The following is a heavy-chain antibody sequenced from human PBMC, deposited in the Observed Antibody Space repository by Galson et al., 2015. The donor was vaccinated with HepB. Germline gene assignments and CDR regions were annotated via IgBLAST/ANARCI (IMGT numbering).Heavy chain of an antibody. CDR1: GGTFSSYA. CDR3: ASDPSGWLTFF. Sequence: SVKVSCKASGGTFSSYAISWVRQAPGQGLEWMGGIIPIFGTANYAQKFQGRVTITADKSTSTAYMELSSLRSEDTAVYYCASDPSGWLTFFWGQGTLVTVSS. J-gene: IGHJ4*02. CDR2: IIPIFGTA. D-gene: IGHD3-22*01. V-gene: IGHV1-69*06.